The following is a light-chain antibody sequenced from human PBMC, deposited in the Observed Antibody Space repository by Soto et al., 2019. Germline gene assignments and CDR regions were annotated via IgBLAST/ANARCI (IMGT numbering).Light chain of an antibody. CDR1: LSIRSW. CDR3: QQYNSYSWT. Sequence: DIQITQSPSTLSASVGDRVTITCRASLSIRSWLAWYQQKTGKAPKILIYKASSLESGVPSRFSGSGSGTEFTLTISRLQPDDFATYYCQQYNSYSWTFGQGTKVDIK. CDR2: KAS. J-gene: IGKJ1*01. V-gene: IGKV1-5*03.